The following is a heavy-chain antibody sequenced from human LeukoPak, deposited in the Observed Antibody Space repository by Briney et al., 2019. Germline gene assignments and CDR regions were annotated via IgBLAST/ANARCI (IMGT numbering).Heavy chain of an antibody. D-gene: IGHD2-2*01. J-gene: IGHJ4*02. Sequence: GGSLRLSCAASGFTFSSYWMSWVRQAPGKGLEWVANIKNDGSEKYYVDSVKGRFTISRDNAKNSLFLQMNSLRAADTAVYYCARDGGINCNSTSFPRVGGFDYWGQGTLVTVSS. V-gene: IGHV3-7*01. CDR1: GFTFSSYW. CDR2: IKNDGSEK. CDR3: ARDGGINCNSTSFPRVGGFDY.